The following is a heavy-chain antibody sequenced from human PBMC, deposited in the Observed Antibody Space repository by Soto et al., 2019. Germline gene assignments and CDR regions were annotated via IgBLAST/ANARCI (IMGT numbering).Heavy chain of an antibody. CDR1: GFTFRNHA. CDR2: TRNKANSYTT. J-gene: IGHJ4*02. D-gene: IGHD1-26*01. CDR3: ARAGGSYFDY. Sequence: GGSLRLSCAASGFTFRNHAMTWARQAPGKELEWVGRTRNKANSYTTEYAASVKGRFTISRDDSKNSLYLQMNSLKTEDTAVYYCARAGGSYFDYWGQGTLVTVSS. V-gene: IGHV3-72*01.